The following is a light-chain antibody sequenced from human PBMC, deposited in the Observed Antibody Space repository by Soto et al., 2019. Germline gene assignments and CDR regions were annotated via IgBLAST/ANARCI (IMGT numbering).Light chain of an antibody. CDR2: KAS. J-gene: IGKJ2*01. CDR3: QQYNSDST. CDR1: QSISSW. Sequence: DIQMTQSPSTLSSSVGDRVTITCRASQSISSWLAWYQQKPGKAPKLLIYKASSLESGVPSRFSGSGSGTEFTLTISSLQPDDFATYYCQQYNSDSTFGQGTKVDMK. V-gene: IGKV1-5*03.